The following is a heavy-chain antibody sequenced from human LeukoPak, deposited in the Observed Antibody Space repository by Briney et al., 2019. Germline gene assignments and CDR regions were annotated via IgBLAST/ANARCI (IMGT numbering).Heavy chain of an antibody. CDR1: GFTFSDYY. CDR2: ISSSGSTI. D-gene: IGHD3-22*01. CDR3: ARAHSSGRLNGAFDI. V-gene: IGHV3-11*04. J-gene: IGHJ3*02. Sequence: GGSLRLSCAASGFTFSDYYMSWIRQAPGKGLEWVSYISSSGSTIYYADSVKGRFTISRDNAKRTVFLQMNTLRPEDTAVYYCARAHSSGRLNGAFDIWGPGTTVTVS.